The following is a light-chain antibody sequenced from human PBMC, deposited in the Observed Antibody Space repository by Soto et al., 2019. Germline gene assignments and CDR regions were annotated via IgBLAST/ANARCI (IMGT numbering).Light chain of an antibody. J-gene: IGKJ1*01. CDR2: KAS. V-gene: IGKV1-5*03. CDR3: QQYNSYWT. CDR1: QSISSW. Sequence: DIQMTKNPSNPSASGRDKIPITFRASQSISSWLAWYQQKTGKAPKLLIYKASSLESGVPSRFSGSGSGTEFTLTISSLQPDDFATYYCQQYNSYWTFGQGTKVDIK.